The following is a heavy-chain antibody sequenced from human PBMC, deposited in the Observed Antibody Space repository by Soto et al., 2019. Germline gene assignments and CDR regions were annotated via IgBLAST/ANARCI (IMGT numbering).Heavy chain of an antibody. D-gene: IGHD1-1*01. Sequence: SETLSLTCTVSGGSISSGGYYWSWICQHPGKGLEWIGYIYYSGSTYYNPSLKSRVTISVDTSKNQFYLKLSSVTAADTAVYYCARGGTRPTYYYYGMDVWGQGTTVTVSS. CDR1: GGSISSGGYY. CDR3: ARGGTRPTYYYYGMDV. CDR2: IYYSGST. V-gene: IGHV4-31*03. J-gene: IGHJ6*02.